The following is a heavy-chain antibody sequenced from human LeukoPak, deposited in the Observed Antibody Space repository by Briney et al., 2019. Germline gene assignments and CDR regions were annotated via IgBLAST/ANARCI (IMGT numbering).Heavy chain of an antibody. CDR3: ATPYSGGYHGLDI. V-gene: IGHV4-39*01. CDR1: GGSISSNKYY. Sequence: SETLSLTCTVSGGSISSNKYYWGWIRQPPGKGLEWIGSIYYSGSTYYNPSLKSRVTISVDTSKNQFSLKLSSVTAADTAVYYCATPYSGGYHGLDIWGQRTMVTVSS. J-gene: IGHJ3*02. D-gene: IGHD1-26*01. CDR2: IYYSGST.